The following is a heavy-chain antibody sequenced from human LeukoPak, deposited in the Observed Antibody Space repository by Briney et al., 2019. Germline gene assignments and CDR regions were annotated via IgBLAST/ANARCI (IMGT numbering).Heavy chain of an antibody. D-gene: IGHD2-15*01. Sequence: ASVKVSCKASGGTFSSYAISWVRQAPGRGLEWMGRIIPILGIANYAQKFQGRVTITADKSTSTAYMELSSLRSEDTAVYYCARLVAATTYFDYWGQGTLVTVSS. CDR3: ARLVAATTYFDY. CDR2: IIPILGIA. V-gene: IGHV1-69*04. CDR1: GGTFSSYA. J-gene: IGHJ4*02.